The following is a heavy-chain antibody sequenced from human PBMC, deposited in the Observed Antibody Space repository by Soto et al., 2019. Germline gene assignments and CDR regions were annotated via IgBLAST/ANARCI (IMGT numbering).Heavy chain of an antibody. J-gene: IGHJ4*02. D-gene: IGHD3-3*01. V-gene: IGHV3-23*01. CDR3: AKDTSFLSAFDY. CDR1: GFTVSSNY. Sequence: GGSLRLSCAASGFTVSSNYMSWVRQAPGKGLEWVSVISGSGGSTYYADSVKGRFTISRDNSKNTLYLQMNSLRAEDTAVYYCAKDTSFLSAFDYWGQGTLVTVSS. CDR2: ISGSGGST.